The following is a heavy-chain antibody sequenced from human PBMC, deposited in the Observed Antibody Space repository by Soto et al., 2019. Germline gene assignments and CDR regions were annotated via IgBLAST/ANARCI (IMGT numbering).Heavy chain of an antibody. J-gene: IGHJ4*02. D-gene: IGHD3-22*01. Sequence: QVQLVQSGAEVKKPGSSVKVSCKASGGTFSSYAISWVRQAPGQGLEWMGGIIPILGAANYAQKFQGRVTITADESTSTAYMELSSLRSEDTAVYYCARDLVNTPYYYDTSGYYATYFDYWGQGTLVTVSS. CDR1: GGTFSSYA. CDR2: IIPILGAA. CDR3: ARDLVNTPYYYDTSGYYATYFDY. V-gene: IGHV1-69*12.